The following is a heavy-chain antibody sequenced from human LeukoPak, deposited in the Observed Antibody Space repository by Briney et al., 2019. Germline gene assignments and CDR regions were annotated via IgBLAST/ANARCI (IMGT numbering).Heavy chain of an antibody. Sequence: GGSLRLSCAASAFTFSSYAMHWVRQAPGKGLEWVAVISYDGSNKYYADSVKGRFTISRDNSKNTLYLQMNSLRAEDTAVYYCARDYGGSSPFDYWGQGTLVTVSS. CDR1: AFTFSSYA. V-gene: IGHV3-30*04. CDR2: ISYDGSNK. D-gene: IGHD4-23*01. J-gene: IGHJ4*02. CDR3: ARDYGGSSPFDY.